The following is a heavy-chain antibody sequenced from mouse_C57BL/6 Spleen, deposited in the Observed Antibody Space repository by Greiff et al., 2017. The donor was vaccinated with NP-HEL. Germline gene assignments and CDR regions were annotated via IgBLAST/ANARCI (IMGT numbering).Heavy chain of an antibody. V-gene: IGHV1-85*01. CDR3: ARSYYGSSYYAMDY. D-gene: IGHD2-10*01. CDR1: GYTFTSYD. Sequence: VKLQESGPELVKPGASVKLSCKASGYTFTSYDINWVKQRPGQGLEWIGWLYPRDGSPKYNEKFKGKATFTVDTSSSTAYMELHSLTSEDSAVYFCARSYYGSSYYAMDYWGKGTSVTVSS. CDR2: LYPRDGSP. J-gene: IGHJ4*01.